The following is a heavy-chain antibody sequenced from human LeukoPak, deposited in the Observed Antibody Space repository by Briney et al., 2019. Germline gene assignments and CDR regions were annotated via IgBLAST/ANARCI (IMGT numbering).Heavy chain of an antibody. J-gene: IGHJ6*02. V-gene: IGHV1-69*13. Sequence: GASVKVSCKASGGTFSSYAISWVRQAPGQGLEWMGGIIPIFGTANYAQKFQGRVTITADESTSTAYMELSSLRSEDTAVYYCARDQEYSSSSTVAGMDVWGQGTTVAVSS. D-gene: IGHD6-6*01. CDR3: ARDQEYSSSSTVAGMDV. CDR1: GGTFSSYA. CDR2: IIPIFGTA.